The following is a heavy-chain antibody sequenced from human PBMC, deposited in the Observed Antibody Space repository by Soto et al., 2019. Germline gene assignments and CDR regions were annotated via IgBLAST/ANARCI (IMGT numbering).Heavy chain of an antibody. CDR1: GFCFRSYA. J-gene: IGHJ4*02. CDR2: MSYDGSDK. V-gene: IGHV3-30-3*01. Sequence: QVPLVESGGGVFQPGRSLRLSCAPSGFCFRSYAMHWLRQAPGKGLEWVAVMSYDGSDKDYADSVKGRFTLSRDNSKNTLYLQMRSLRAEDTAVYYCARARLYTRALEYWGQGTPVTVTP. CDR3: ARARLYTRALEY. D-gene: IGHD2-2*02.